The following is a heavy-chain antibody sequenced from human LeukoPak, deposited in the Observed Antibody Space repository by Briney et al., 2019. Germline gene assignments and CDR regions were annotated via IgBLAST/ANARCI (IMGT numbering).Heavy chain of an antibody. CDR1: GYTFTSYG. V-gene: IGHV1-18*01. Sequence: GASVKVSCKASGYTFTSYGISWVRQAPGQGLEWMGWISAYNGNTNYAQKLQGRVTMTTDTSTSTAYMELRSLRSDDTAVYYCARDPQWLRLDGAFDIWGQGTMVTVSS. CDR3: ARDPQWLRLDGAFDI. CDR2: ISAYNGNT. D-gene: IGHD5-12*01. J-gene: IGHJ3*02.